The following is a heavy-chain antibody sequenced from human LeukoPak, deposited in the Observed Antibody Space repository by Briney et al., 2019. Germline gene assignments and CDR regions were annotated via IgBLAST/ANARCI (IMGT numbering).Heavy chain of an antibody. CDR1: GFTFSNFA. V-gene: IGHV3-23*01. CDR3: AKVSRGYCRGGTCYYFYGLDV. D-gene: IGHD2-15*01. CDR2: VFGSGGST. Sequence: GGSLRLSCAASGFTFSNFAMSWLRQAPGKGLEWVSSVFGSGGSTYYADSVEGRFTISRDNSKITLYLQMNSLRAEETAVYYCAKVSRGYCRGGTCYYFYGLDVWGQGTTVTVSS. J-gene: IGHJ6*02.